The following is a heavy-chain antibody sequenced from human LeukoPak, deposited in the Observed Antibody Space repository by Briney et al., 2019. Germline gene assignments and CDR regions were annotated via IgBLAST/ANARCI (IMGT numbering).Heavy chain of an antibody. V-gene: IGHV1-3*03. D-gene: IGHD5-12*01. CDR1: AYSFTPYA. J-gene: IGHJ4*02. CDR2: INAGNGHT. CDR3: ARGRWVATNQAYYFDD. Sequence: ASVKVSCKTSAYSFTPYAMHWVRRAPGQRLEWMGWINAGNGHTKYSQEFQGRLTITRDTSANIVYMDLSSLRSEDMAVYYCARGRWVATNQAYYFDDWGQGTLVTVSS.